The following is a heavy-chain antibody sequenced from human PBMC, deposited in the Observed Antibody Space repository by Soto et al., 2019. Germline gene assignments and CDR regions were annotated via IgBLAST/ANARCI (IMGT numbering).Heavy chain of an antibody. CDR1: GFTFSSYA. CDR2: ISFDGSNK. J-gene: IGHJ6*02. CDR3: ARDQYDFWSGGYYYGMDV. V-gene: IGHV3-30-3*01. D-gene: IGHD3-3*01. Sequence: PGGSLRFSCAASGFTFSSYAMHWVRQAPGKGLEWVAVISFDGSNKYYADSVKGRFTISRDNSKNTLYLQMNSLRAEDTAVYYCARDQYDFWSGGYYYGMDVWGQGTTVTVSS.